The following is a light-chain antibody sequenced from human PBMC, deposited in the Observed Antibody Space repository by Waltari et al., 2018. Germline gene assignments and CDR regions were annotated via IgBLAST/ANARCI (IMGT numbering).Light chain of an antibody. J-gene: IGLJ3*02. V-gene: IGLV2-8*01. CDR3: SSFAGSTNWV. CDR1: SSDICGYNY. CDR2: EVT. Sequence: QSALTQPPSASGSPGQSVTISCTGTSSDICGYNYLSWYQQHPGKAPKLMIYEVTKRRSGGPDRFAASKAGNTASLTVAGLQAEDEADYYCSSFAGSTNWVFGGGTKLTVL.